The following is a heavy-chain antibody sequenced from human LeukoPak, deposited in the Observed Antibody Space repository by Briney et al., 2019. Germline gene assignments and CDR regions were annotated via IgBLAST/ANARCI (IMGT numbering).Heavy chain of an antibody. Sequence: GGPLRLSCAASGFTFSSYAMSWVRQAPGKGLEWVSAISGSGGSTYYADSVKGRFTISRDNSKNTLYLQMNSLRAEDTAVYYCATYLWFGELYDHDYWGQGTLVTVSS. CDR3: ATYLWFGELYDHDY. CDR2: ISGSGGST. D-gene: IGHD3-10*01. V-gene: IGHV3-23*01. J-gene: IGHJ4*02. CDR1: GFTFSSYA.